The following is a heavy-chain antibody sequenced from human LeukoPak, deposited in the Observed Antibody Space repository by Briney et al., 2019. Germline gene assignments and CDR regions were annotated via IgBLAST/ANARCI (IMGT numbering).Heavy chain of an antibody. CDR1: GFIFSNSA. D-gene: IGHD2-2*01. Sequence: GGSLRLSCAASGFIFSNSAMSWVRQAPGKGLEWVSLISWDGGSTYYADSVKGRFTISRDNSKNSLYLQMNSLRTEDTALYYCAKAIYCSSTSCYWTREDYGMDVWGQGTTVTVSS. CDR2: ISWDGGST. CDR3: AKAIYCSSTSCYWTREDYGMDV. V-gene: IGHV3-43*01. J-gene: IGHJ6*02.